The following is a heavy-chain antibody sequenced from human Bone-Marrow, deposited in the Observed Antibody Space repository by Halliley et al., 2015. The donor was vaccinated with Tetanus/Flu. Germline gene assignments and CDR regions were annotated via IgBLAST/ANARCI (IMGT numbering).Heavy chain of an antibody. Sequence: SAISTDGGSTFPAASVKGRFTISRDNSNSTLFLQMDRLRDDDTAVYFCARSRTTGGRYYFDRWGQGTLVTVAS. J-gene: IGHJ4*02. V-gene: IGHV3-64*02. CDR2: ISTDGGST. D-gene: IGHD1-1*01. CDR3: ARSRTTGGRYYFDR.